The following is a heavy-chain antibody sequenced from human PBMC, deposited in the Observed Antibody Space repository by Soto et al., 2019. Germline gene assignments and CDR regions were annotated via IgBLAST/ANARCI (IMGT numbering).Heavy chain of an antibody. V-gene: IGHV4-34*01. CDR2: IHPSGST. Sequence: SGSLSLTCAAFGVTFSDHYLTWVRQSPGKGLEWVGEIHPSGSTDSSASPESRVTLSFDTSTSQFSLQVTSVTAAVTGVYYCARAKSRGDKSSARNFYYYGMDVWGQGTTVTVSS. CDR1: GVTFSDHY. CDR3: ARAKSRGDKSSARNFYYYGMDV. D-gene: IGHD3-10*01. J-gene: IGHJ6*02.